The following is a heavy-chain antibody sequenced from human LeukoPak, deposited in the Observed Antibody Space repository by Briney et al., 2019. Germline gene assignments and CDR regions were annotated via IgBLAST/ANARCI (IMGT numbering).Heavy chain of an antibody. CDR1: GGSISSYY. V-gene: IGHV4-59*01. CDR3: ARSYDSSGSRSYYFDY. D-gene: IGHD3-22*01. J-gene: IGHJ4*02. CDR2: MYYSGST. Sequence: SETLSLTCTVSGGSISSYYWSWIRQPPGKGLEWIGYMYYSGSTNFNPSLKSRVTISVDTSKNQFSLKLSSVTAADTAVYYCARSYDSSGSRSYYFDYWGQGTLVTVSS.